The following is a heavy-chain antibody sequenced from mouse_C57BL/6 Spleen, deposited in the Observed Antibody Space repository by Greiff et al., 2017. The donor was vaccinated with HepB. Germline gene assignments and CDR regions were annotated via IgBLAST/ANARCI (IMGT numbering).Heavy chain of an antibody. CDR1: GYAFSSSW. V-gene: IGHV1-82*01. J-gene: IGHJ2*01. Sequence: QVQLQQSGPELVKPGASVKISCKASGYAFSSSWMNWVKQRPGKGLEWIGRIYPGDGDTNYNGKFKGKATLTADKSSSTAYMQLSSLTSEDSAVYFCARWGTTGKEVDYWGQGTTLTVSS. CDR2: IYPGDGDT. CDR3: ARWGTTGKEVDY. D-gene: IGHD1-1*01.